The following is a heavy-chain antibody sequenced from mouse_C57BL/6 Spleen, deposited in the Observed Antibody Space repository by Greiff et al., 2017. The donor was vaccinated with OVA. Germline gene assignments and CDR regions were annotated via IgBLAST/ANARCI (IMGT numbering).Heavy chain of an antibody. V-gene: IGHV5-4*01. J-gene: IGHJ2*01. CDR3: ARDRGDYGYYFDY. CDR1: GFTFSSYA. Sequence: EVMLVESGGGLVKPGGSLKLSCAASGFTFSSYAMSWVRQTPEQRLEWVATISDGGSYPNYPDNVKGRVTISRDNAKNNLYLQMSHLKSEDTAMYYCARDRGDYGYYFDYWGQGTTLTVSS. CDR2: ISDGGSYP. D-gene: IGHD2-2*01.